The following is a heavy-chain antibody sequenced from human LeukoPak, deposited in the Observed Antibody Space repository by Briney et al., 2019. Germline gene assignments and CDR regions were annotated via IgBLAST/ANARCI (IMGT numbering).Heavy chain of an antibody. J-gene: IGHJ4*02. D-gene: IGHD1-26*01. CDR3: AKISPSGSYYFDY. V-gene: IGHV3-23*01. CDR1: GFTFSSYA. CDR2: ISGIGGST. Sequence: VGSLRLSCAASGFTFSSYAMSCVRQAPGKGLEWVSAISGIGGSTYYADSVKGRFTISRDNSKNTLYLQMNSLRAEDTAVYYCAKISPSGSYYFDYWGQGTLVTVSS.